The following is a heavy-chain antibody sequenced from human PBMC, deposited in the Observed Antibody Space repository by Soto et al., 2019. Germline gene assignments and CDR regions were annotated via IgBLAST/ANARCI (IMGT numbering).Heavy chain of an antibody. CDR3: ARGQEGIVATH. CDR2: VKVGGST. D-gene: IGHD5-12*01. J-gene: IGHJ4*02. CDR1: GGSLTGYY. Sequence: SETLSLTCTVNGGSLTGYYWSWIRQPPGKGLEWIGEVKVGGSTNYSPSLRGRVSISADTSKNHFSLRLNSVTAADTAVYFCARGQEGIVATHWDQGALVTVSS. V-gene: IGHV4-34*01.